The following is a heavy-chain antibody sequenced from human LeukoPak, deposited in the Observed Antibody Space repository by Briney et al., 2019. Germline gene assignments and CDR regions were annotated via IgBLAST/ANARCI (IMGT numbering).Heavy chain of an antibody. CDR3: ARDLAGIAVAGWFDP. CDR1: GGSISGPY. CDR2: VYYSGST. Sequence: SETLSLTCTVSGGSISGPYWSWVRQPPGKGLEWIGDVYYSGSTNYNPSLKSRVTISVDTSKNQFSLKLSSATAADTAVYYCARDLAGIAVAGWFDPWGQGTLVTVSS. J-gene: IGHJ5*02. D-gene: IGHD6-19*01. V-gene: IGHV4-59*11.